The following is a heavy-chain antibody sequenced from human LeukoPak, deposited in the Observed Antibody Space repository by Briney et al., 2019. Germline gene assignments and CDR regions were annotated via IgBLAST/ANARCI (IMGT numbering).Heavy chain of an antibody. Sequence: GGSLRLSCAASGFTFSSYSVNWVRQAPGKGLEWVSSISSSSSYIYYADSVKGRFTISRDNAKNSLYLQMNSLRAEDTAVYYGAVGGMYSSSQFDYWGQGTLVTVSS. CDR3: AVGGMYSSSQFDY. V-gene: IGHV3-21*01. D-gene: IGHD6-13*01. J-gene: IGHJ4*02. CDR2: ISSSSSYI. CDR1: GFTFSSYS.